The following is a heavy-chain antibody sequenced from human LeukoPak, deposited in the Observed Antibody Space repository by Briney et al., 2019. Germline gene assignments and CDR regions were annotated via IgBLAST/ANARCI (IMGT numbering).Heavy chain of an antibody. CDR3: AKQLLGIAVAGTAY. J-gene: IGHJ4*02. Sequence: GGSLRLSCAASGFTFSSYAMSRVRQAPGKGLEWVSTISGSGGSTYYADSVKGRFTIFRDNSKNTLYLQMNSLRAEDTAVYYCAKQLLGIAVAGTAYWGQGTLVTVSS. CDR2: ISGSGGST. V-gene: IGHV3-23*01. CDR1: GFTFSSYA. D-gene: IGHD6-19*01.